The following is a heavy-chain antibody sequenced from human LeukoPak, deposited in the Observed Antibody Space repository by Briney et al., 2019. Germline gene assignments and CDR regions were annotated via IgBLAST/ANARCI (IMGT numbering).Heavy chain of an antibody. D-gene: IGHD6-19*01. J-gene: IGHJ4*02. Sequence: SETLSLTCTVSGGSISSYYWGWIRQPPGKGLEWIGSIYYSGSTYYNPSLKSRVTISVDTSKNQFSLKLSSVTAADTAVYYCASRKIIAVAGTEWDYWGQGTLVTVSS. CDR3: ASRKIIAVAGTEWDY. CDR2: IYYSGST. V-gene: IGHV4-39*01. CDR1: GGSISSYY.